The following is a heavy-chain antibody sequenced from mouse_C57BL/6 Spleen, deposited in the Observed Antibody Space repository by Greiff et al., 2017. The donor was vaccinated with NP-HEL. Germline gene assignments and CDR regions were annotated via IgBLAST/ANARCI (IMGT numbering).Heavy chain of an antibody. J-gene: IGHJ4*01. V-gene: IGHV1-52*01. CDR3: ARAGSDYAMDY. CDR2: IDPSDSET. D-gene: IGHD3-1*01. CDR1: GYTFTSYW. Sequence: QVQLQQPGAELVRPGSSVKLSCKASGYTFTSYWMHWVKQRPIQGLEWIGNIDPSDSETHYNQKFKDKATLTVDKSSSTAYMQLSSLTSENSAVYYCARAGSDYAMDYWGQRTSVTVSS.